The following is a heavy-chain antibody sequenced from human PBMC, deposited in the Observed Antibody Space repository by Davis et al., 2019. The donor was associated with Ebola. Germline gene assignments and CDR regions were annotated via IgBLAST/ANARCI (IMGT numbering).Heavy chain of an antibody. CDR3: ATLSRDCGPTTCHLFFDH. CDR2: IYSSGIT. D-gene: IGHD2-2*01. J-gene: IGHJ4*02. Sequence: GESLKISCAASGFNVSSDFMTWVRQAPGKGLEWISIIYSSGITYYADSVKGRFTISREKSKNTVYLQMNSLRDEDTAVYYCATLSRDCGPTTCHLFFDHWGQGTLVTVSS. CDR1: GFNVSSDF. V-gene: IGHV3-53*01.